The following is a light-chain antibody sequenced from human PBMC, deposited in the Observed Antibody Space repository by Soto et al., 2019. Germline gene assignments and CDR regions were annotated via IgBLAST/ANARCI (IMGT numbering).Light chain of an antibody. Sequence: DIQMTQSPSSLSASVGDRVTITCRASQSISSYLNWYQQKPGKAPKALIYAASTLQSGVPSRFSGSGSGRDFTLTINWLQPEDFATYFCQQSYSTPWTFDQGTRVDI. CDR2: AAS. J-gene: IGKJ1*01. V-gene: IGKV1-39*01. CDR1: QSISSY. CDR3: QQSYSTPWT.